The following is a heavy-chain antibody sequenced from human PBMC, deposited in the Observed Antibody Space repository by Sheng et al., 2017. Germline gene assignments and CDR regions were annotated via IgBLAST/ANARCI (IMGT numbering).Heavy chain of an antibody. D-gene: IGHD3-3*01. CDR2: IYYSGST. V-gene: IGHV4-39*07. J-gene: IGHJ4*02. CDR1: GGSISSSSYY. Sequence: QLQLQESGPGLVKPSETLSLTCTVSGGSISSSSYYWGWIRQPPGKGLEWIGSIYYSGSTYYNPSLKSRVTISVDTSKNQFSLKLSSVTAADTAVYYCARDGGITIFGVVIGSGYFDYWGQG. CDR3: ARDGGITIFGVVIGSGYFDY.